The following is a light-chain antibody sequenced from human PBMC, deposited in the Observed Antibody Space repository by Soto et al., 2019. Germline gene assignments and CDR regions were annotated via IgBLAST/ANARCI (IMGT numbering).Light chain of an antibody. CDR3: QQLKNYPIT. J-gene: IGKJ5*01. CDR2: AAS. V-gene: IGKV1-9*01. CDR1: EDISSY. Sequence: IQLTQSPSSPXXXXXXXXTFTFLASEDISSYLAWYQQKPGTAPKLLIYAASALHSGVPSRFSGSGSGTDFTLTISSLQPEDFAIYFCQQLKNYPITFGQGTRLEIK.